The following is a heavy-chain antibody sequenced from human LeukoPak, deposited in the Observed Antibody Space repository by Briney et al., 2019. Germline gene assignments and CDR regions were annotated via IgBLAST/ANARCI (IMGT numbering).Heavy chain of an antibody. CDR3: PRDTRCSSTSCYTSSYGMDV. J-gene: IGHJ6*02. Sequence: ASVKVSCKASGYTFTSYGISWVRQAPGQGLEWMGWISAYNGNTNYAQKLQGRVTMTTDTSTSTAYLELRSLRSDDTAVYYCPRDTRCSSTSCYTSSYGMDVWGQGTTVTVSS. CDR1: GYTFTSYG. D-gene: IGHD2-2*02. CDR2: ISAYNGNT. V-gene: IGHV1-18*01.